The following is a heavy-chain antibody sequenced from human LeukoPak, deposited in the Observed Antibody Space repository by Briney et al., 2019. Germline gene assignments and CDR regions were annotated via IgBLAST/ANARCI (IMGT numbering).Heavy chain of an antibody. CDR2: IRSTLYGGTT. V-gene: IGHV3-49*04. CDR1: GFTFGNYS. D-gene: IGHD1-26*01. Sequence: GSLRLSWTTSGFTFGNYSMSWVRQAPGKGLEWVALIRSTLYGGTTEYAASLPGRFNISRDDYKGIAYLQLNGMKPEDTAFYYCARDRGGSYYLWYYWGQGTLVTVSS. J-gene: IGHJ4*02. CDR3: ARDRGGSYYLWYY.